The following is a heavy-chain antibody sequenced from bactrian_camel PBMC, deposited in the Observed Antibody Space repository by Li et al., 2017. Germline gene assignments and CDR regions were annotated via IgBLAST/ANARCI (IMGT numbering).Heavy chain of an antibody. V-gene: IGHV3S1*01. CDR2: IYTDDTST. J-gene: IGHJ4*01. CDR1: RDTYNGFC. CDR3: ALDLTALCSSGYYWGSTQRREWNY. D-gene: IGHD2*01. Sequence: HVQLVESGGGSVQAGESLRLSCAASRDTYNGFCMAWFRQAPGKERVTVAAIYTDDTSTYYDASVKGRFTISRDRATNTLYLQMNSLKPEDTAMYYCALDLTALCSSGYYWGSTQRREWNYWGQGTQVTVS.